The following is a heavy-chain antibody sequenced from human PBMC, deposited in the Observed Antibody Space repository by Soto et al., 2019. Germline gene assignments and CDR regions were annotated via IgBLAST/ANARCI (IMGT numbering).Heavy chain of an antibody. D-gene: IGHD3-10*01. CDR1: GFSISRNY. J-gene: IGHJ4*02. CDR2: LYSGGTS. V-gene: IGHV3-53*02. CDR3: ARGQQVSKIRGVQGFDY. Sequence: EVQLVETGGGLIQPGGSLRLSCADSGFSISRNYMTWVRQAPGKGLEWVSFLYSGGTSYYADSVKGRFTISRDNSKNTLFLKMNRLKTEDTAVYYCARGQQVSKIRGVQGFDYWGPGTLVTVSS.